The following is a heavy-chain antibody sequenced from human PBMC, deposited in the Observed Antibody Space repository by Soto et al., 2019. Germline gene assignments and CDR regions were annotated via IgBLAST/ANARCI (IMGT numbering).Heavy chain of an antibody. CDR1: GFTFSSYA. J-gene: IGHJ4*02. V-gene: IGHV3-23*01. D-gene: IGHD3-3*01. CDR3: AKNSEEDFWSGYYHFDY. Sequence: EVQLLEAGGGLVQPGGSLRLSCAASGFTFSSYAMSYVLEPPGKGLEWVSALSGSGGRTYYADSGKGRFTISGDNSKNPLYLQMNSLRAEDTAVDYCAKNSEEDFWSGYYHFDYWGQGTLVTVSS. CDR2: LSGSGGRT.